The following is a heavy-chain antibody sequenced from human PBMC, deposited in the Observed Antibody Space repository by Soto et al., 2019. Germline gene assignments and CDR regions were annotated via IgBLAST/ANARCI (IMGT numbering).Heavy chain of an antibody. D-gene: IGHD3-9*01. CDR2: IYYRGNT. CDR3: ARLEGLATISYYFDY. J-gene: IGHJ4*02. V-gene: IGHV4-39*01. Sequence: PSETLSLTCSVSGYSIISDNYYWGWIRQPPGKGLEWIGSIYYRGNTYYNPSLKTRVTISLDKSKSQFSLKLNSVTAADSAVYFCARLEGLATISYYFDYWGQGTLVTVSS. CDR1: GYSIISDNYY.